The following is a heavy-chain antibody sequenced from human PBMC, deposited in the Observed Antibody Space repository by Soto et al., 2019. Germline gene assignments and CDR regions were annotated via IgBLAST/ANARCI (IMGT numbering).Heavy chain of an antibody. D-gene: IGHD3-22*01. J-gene: IGHJ3*02. CDR1: GGTFSSYS. Sequence: ASVNVSCKASGGTFSSYSISWVRQAPGQGLECMGGIIPIFGTANYAQKFQGRVTITADESTSTAYMELSSLRSEDTAVYYCARGSTYYYDSSGYSGVRRAFDIWGQGTMVTVSS. CDR2: IIPIFGTA. V-gene: IGHV1-69*13. CDR3: ARGSTYYYDSSGYSGVRRAFDI.